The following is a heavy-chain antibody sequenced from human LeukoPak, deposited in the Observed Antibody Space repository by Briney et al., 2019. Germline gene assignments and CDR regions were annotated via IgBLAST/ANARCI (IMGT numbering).Heavy chain of an antibody. D-gene: IGHD4-23*01. CDR3: ARRNGGNSDDAFDI. J-gene: IGHJ3*02. V-gene: IGHV4-59*08. CDR2: IYYSGST. CDR1: GGSISSYY. Sequence: PSETLPLTCTVSGGSISSYYWSWIRQPPGKGLEWIGYIYYSGSTNYNPSLKSRVTISVDTSKNQFSLKLSSVTAADTAVYYCARRNGGNSDDAFDIWGQGTMVTVSS.